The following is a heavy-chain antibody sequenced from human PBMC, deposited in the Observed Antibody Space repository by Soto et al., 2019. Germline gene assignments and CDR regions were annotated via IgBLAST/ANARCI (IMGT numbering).Heavy chain of an antibody. J-gene: IGHJ6*02. CDR3: ARGNTIFGVAIIPGSYYYGMDV. D-gene: IGHD3-3*01. Sequence: EVQLLESGGGLVQPGGSLRLSCAASGFTFSSYAMSWVRQAPGKGLEWVSAISGSGGTIYYADSVKGRFTISRDNAKNSLYLQMNSLRDEDTAVYYCARGNTIFGVAIIPGSYYYGMDVWGQGTTVTVSS. CDR2: ISGSGGTI. V-gene: IGHV3-23*01. CDR1: GFTFSSYA.